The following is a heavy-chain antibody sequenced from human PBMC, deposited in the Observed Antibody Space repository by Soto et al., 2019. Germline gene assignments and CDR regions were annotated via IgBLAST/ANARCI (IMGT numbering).Heavy chain of an antibody. Sequence: GGSLRLSCAASGFTFSGYAMSWVRQAPGMGLEWVSSISGSGSSTYYADSVKGRFTISRDNSKNTLYLQMNSLRAEDAAIYYCAKDPSNSWLLFDYCGRGTLVTVSS. V-gene: IGHV3-23*01. CDR2: ISGSGSST. J-gene: IGHJ4*02. CDR3: AKDPSNSWLLFDY. D-gene: IGHD6-13*01. CDR1: GFTFSGYA.